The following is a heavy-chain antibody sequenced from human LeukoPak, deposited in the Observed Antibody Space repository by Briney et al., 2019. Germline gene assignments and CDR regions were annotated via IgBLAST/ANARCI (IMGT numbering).Heavy chain of an antibody. CDR1: GGSISSSSYY. CDR2: IYYSGST. J-gene: IGHJ3*02. D-gene: IGHD3-3*01. V-gene: IGHV4-39*01. CDR3: ARILRTESIYDFWRFDI. Sequence: PSETLSLTCTVSGGSISSSSYYWGWIRQPPGKGLEWIGSIYYSGSTYYNPSLKSRVTISVDTSKNQFSLKLSSVTAADTAVYYCARILRTESIYDFWRFDIWGQGTMVTVSS.